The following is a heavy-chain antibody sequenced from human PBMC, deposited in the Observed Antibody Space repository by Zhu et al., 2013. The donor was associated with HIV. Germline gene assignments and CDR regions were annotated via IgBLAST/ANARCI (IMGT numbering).Heavy chain of an antibody. V-gene: IGHV1-69*06. D-gene: IGHD3-16*01. Sequence: VQLVQSGAEVKKPGSSVKVSCKASGGTFSSYAINWVRQAPGQGLEWMGGIIPIFDTSNYAQKLQGRVTITADTSTDTAYMELSSLRSEDTAVYYCATDPGNGGLDYWGQGTLVTVSS. CDR2: IIPIFDTS. J-gene: IGHJ4*02. CDR1: GGTFSSYA. CDR3: ATDPGNGGLDY.